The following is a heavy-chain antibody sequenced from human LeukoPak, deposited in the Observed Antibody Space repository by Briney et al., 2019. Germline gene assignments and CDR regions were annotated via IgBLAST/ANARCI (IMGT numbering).Heavy chain of an antibody. CDR1: GYTFTCYY. D-gene: IGHD3-3*01. CDR3: ARERFLEWLFGYGMDV. V-gene: IGHV1-2*02. J-gene: IGHJ6*02. Sequence: GASVKVTCKASGYTFTCYYMDGVGQAPGQGGEGMGGINPNSGGTNYAQKFQGRVTMTRDTSISTAYMELSRLRSDDTAVYYCARERFLEWLFGYGMDVWGQGTTVTVSS. CDR2: INPNSGGT.